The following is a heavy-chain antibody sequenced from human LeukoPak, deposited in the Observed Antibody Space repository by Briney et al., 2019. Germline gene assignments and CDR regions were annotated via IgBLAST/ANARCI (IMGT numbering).Heavy chain of an antibody. Sequence: KPGASVKVSCKASGYTFTSYGISWVRQAPGQGLEWMGWISAYNGNTNYAQKLQGRVTMTTDTSTSTAYMELRSLRSDDTAVYYCARSPMSEQWLVFTGYYYYMDVWGKGTTVTISS. J-gene: IGHJ6*03. CDR3: ARSPMSEQWLVFTGYYYYMDV. CDR2: ISAYNGNT. D-gene: IGHD6-19*01. CDR1: GYTFTSYG. V-gene: IGHV1-18*01.